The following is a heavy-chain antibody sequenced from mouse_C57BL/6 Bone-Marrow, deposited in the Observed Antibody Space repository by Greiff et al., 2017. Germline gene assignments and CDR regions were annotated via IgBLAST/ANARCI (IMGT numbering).Heavy chain of an antibody. CDR2: ISSGSSTI. V-gene: IGHV5-17*01. Sequence: EVKLMESGGGLVKPGGSLKLSCAASGFTFSDYGMHWVRQAPEKGLEWVAYISSGSSTIYYADTVKGRFTISRDNAKNTLFLQMTSLRSEDTAMYYCARGDYYGSPYWGQGTTLTVSS. D-gene: IGHD1-1*01. J-gene: IGHJ2*01. CDR1: GFTFSDYG. CDR3: ARGDYYGSPY.